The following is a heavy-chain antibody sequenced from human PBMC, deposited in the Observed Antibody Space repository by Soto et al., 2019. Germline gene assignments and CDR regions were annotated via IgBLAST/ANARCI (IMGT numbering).Heavy chain of an antibody. Sequence: QVQLQQWGAGLLKPSETLSLTCAVYGGSFSGYYWSWIRQPPGKGLEWIGEINHSGSTNYNPSLNSRVTISVDTSKNQFSLKLSSVTAADTAVYYCHVDVDTAMDDAFDIWGQGTMVTVSS. J-gene: IGHJ3*02. CDR1: GGSFSGYY. CDR3: HVDVDTAMDDAFDI. V-gene: IGHV4-34*01. D-gene: IGHD5-18*01. CDR2: INHSGST.